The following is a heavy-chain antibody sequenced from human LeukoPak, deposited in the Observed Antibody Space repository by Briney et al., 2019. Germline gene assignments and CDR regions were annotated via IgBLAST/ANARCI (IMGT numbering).Heavy chain of an antibody. D-gene: IGHD1-26*01. CDR1: GGSISSYY. V-gene: IGHV4-4*07. Sequence: SETLSLTCTVSGGSISSYYWSWIRQPAGKGLEWIGRIYTSGSTNYNPSLKSRVTMSVNTSKNQFSLKLSSVTAADTAVYYCARDGWGSLPNWFDPWGQGTLVTVSS. CDR2: IYTSGST. CDR3: ARDGWGSLPNWFDP. J-gene: IGHJ5*02.